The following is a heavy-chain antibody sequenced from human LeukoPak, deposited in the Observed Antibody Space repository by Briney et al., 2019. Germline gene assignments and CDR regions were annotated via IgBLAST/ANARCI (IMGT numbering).Heavy chain of an antibody. D-gene: IGHD3-3*01. V-gene: IGHV4-59*01. CDR3: AGELRFFAY. CDR2: IYYSGST. CDR1: GGSISSYY. Sequence: PSETLSLTCTVSGGSISSYYWSWIRQPPGKGLEWIGYIYYSGSTNYNPSLKSRVTISVDTSKNQFSLKLSSVTAADTAVYYCAGELRFFAYWGQGTLVTVSS. J-gene: IGHJ4*02.